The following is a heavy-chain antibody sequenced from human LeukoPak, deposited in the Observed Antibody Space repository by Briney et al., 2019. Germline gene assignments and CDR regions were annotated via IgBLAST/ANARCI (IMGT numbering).Heavy chain of an antibody. CDR3: ARGVPYDSWSGPHYSDY. Sequence: GGSLRLSCAASGFTFSSYGMHWVRQAPGKGLEWVAVIWYDGSNKYYADSVKGRFTISRDNSKNTLYLQMNSLRAEDTAVYYCARGVPYDSWSGPHYSDYWGQGTPVTVSS. V-gene: IGHV3-33*01. J-gene: IGHJ4*02. CDR1: GFTFSSYG. CDR2: IWYDGSNK. D-gene: IGHD3-3*01.